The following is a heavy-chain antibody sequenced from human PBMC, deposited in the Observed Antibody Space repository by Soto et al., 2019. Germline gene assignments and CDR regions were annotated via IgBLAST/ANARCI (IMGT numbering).Heavy chain of an antibody. CDR1: GGTLSDHG. V-gene: IGHV1-69*06. J-gene: IGHJ3*02. Sequence: QVQLEQSVAEVKKPGSSVKVSCKASGGTLSDHGVAWLRQAPGQGLEWMGGTIPVFNTAKYAQTFQGRVTVTADKCTHIAYMELSSLRSEDTAFYFCARGVYGSGNYYTGPSAFDIWGQGTMVIGSS. CDR3: ARGVYGSGNYYTGPSAFDI. CDR2: TIPVFNTA. D-gene: IGHD3-10*01.